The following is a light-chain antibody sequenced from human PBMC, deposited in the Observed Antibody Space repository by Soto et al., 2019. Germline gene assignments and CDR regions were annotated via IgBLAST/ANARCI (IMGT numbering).Light chain of an antibody. CDR2: DVS. CDR3: SSYTSSSTYV. CDR1: SSDVGGYNY. V-gene: IGLV2-14*01. J-gene: IGLJ1*01. Sequence: QSVLTQPASVSGSPGQSITISCTGTSSDVGGYNYVSWHQQHPGKARKLMIYDVSNRPSGVSNRFSGSKSGNTASLTISGLQAEDEADYYCSSYTSSSTYVFGTGTKVTV.